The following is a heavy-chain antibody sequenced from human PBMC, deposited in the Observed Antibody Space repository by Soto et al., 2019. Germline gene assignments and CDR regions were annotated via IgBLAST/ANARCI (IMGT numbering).Heavy chain of an antibody. CDR3: AREDSIIIPAVSDF. CDR2: ISKSDYT. CDR1: GFAFNNYG. J-gene: IGHJ4*02. Sequence: SEESLRLSCTVSGFAFNNYGINWVRQAPGKGLEWVSSISKSDYTYYSDSVKGRFTISRDNAKNSVSLQMNTLRVEDTAVYYCAREDSIIIPAVSDFWGQGTLVTVSS. V-gene: IGHV3-21*01. D-gene: IGHD2-2*01.